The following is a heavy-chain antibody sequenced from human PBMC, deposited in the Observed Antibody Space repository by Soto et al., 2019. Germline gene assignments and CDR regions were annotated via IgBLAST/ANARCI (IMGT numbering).Heavy chain of an antibody. J-gene: IGHJ3*02. CDR3: TSGHPPGPLAI. CDR2: IWYDGSNK. Sequence: PGGSLRLSCAASGFTFSSYAMTWVRQAPGKGLEWVAVIWYDGSNKYYADSVKGRFTISRDNSKSTLYLQMNSLRAEDTAVYYCTSGHPPGPLAIWGQGTMVTVSS. CDR1: GFTFSSYA. V-gene: IGHV3-33*08.